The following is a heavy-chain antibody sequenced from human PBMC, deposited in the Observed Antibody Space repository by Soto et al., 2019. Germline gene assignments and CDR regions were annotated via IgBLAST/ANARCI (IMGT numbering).Heavy chain of an antibody. V-gene: IGHV3-23*01. CDR3: AKGPYYDSSGYTYYFDY. Sequence: GGSLRLSCAASGFTFSSYAMSWVRQAPGKGLEWVSAISGSGGSTYYADSVKGRFTISRDNSKNTLYPQMNSLRAEDTAVYYCAKGPYYDSSGYTYYFDYWGQGTLVTVSS. CDR2: ISGSGGST. D-gene: IGHD3-22*01. CDR1: GFTFSSYA. J-gene: IGHJ4*02.